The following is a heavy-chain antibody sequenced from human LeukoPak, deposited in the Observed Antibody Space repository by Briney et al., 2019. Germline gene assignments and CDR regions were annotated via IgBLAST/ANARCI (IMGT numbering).Heavy chain of an antibody. D-gene: IGHD3-10*01. Sequence: GESLKISCKGLGYRFTMYWIGWVRQMPGKGLEWLAIIYPGDSDTRYSPSFQGQVTISADKSTSTAYLQWDSLKASDTAMYYCARHMGSYYYGMDVWGPGTTVTVSS. V-gene: IGHV5-51*01. CDR2: IYPGDSDT. J-gene: IGHJ6*01. CDR3: ARHMGSYYYGMDV. CDR1: GYRFTMYW.